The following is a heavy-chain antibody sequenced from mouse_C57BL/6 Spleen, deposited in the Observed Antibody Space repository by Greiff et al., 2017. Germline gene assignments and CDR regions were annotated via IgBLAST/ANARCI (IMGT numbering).Heavy chain of an antibody. CDR2: IYPRSGNT. Sequence: VQLQQSGAELARPGASVKLSCKASGYTFTSSGISWVKQRNGQGLEWIGEIYPRSGNTYYNEKFKGKANLTADKTSSTAYMELRSLTSEDSAVYFCARSGYDNYSWYFDVRGTGTTVTVSS. CDR3: ARSGYDNYSWYFDV. J-gene: IGHJ1*03. V-gene: IGHV1-81*01. D-gene: IGHD2-1*01. CDR1: GYTFTSSG.